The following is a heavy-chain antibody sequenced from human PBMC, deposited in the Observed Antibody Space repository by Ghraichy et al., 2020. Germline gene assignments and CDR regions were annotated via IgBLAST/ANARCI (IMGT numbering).Heavy chain of an antibody. V-gene: IGHV3-9*01. D-gene: IGHD1-1*01. Sequence: LRLSCAASGFTFDDYAMHWVRQAPGKGLEWVSGISWNSGSIGYADSVKGRFTISRDNAKNSLYLQMNSLRAEDTALYYCAKGLNTFLESNDAFDIWGQGTMVTVSS. CDR3: AKGLNTFLESNDAFDI. J-gene: IGHJ3*02. CDR1: GFTFDDYA. CDR2: ISWNSGSI.